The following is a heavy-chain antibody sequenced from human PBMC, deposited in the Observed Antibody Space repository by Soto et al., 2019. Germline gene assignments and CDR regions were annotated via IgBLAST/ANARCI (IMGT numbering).Heavy chain of an antibody. Sequence: SETLSLTCTVAGASMSNYYGSWIRQPPGKGREHIGYVYYSGSTHYNPSLKSRVTISVDTTNNQFSLKLSSVTAADTAIYYCGRSGHTFGGVVWGQGILVTVSS. V-gene: IGHV4-59*01. CDR3: GRSGHTFGGVV. CDR1: GASMSNYY. D-gene: IGHD3-16*01. J-gene: IGHJ4*02. CDR2: VYYSGST.